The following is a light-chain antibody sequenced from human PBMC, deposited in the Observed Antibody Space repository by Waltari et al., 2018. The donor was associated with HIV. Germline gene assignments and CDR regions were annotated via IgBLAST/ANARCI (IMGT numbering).Light chain of an antibody. CDR3: SSYAGSNILV. CDR1: SSDVGGYNY. CDR2: DVS. J-gene: IGLJ3*02. Sequence: QSALTQPPSASGSPGQSVTISCTGTSSDVGGYNYVSWYRQYPGNAPKLMIYDVSKRPSGVPVRFSGSKSVNTASLTVSGLQAEDEADYYCSSYAGSNILVFGGGTKLTVL. V-gene: IGLV2-8*01.